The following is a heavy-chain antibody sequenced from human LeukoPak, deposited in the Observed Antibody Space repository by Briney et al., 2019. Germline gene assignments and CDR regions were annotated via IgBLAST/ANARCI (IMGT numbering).Heavy chain of an antibody. CDR2: ISGSGGST. CDR1: GFTFSSYA. V-gene: IGHV3-23*01. D-gene: IGHD3-3*01. J-gene: IGHJ5*02. CDR3: ARRAAFWSGYSGPFDL. Sequence: GGSLRLSCAASGFTFSSYAMSWVRQAPGKGLEWLSTISGSGGSTYYADSVKGRFTTSRENSKKTGYEKVSSLRAEDTAVYYCARRAAFWSGYSGPFDLWGQGTLVTVSS.